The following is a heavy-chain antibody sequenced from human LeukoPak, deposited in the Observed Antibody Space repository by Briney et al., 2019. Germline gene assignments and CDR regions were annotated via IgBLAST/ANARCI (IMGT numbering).Heavy chain of an antibody. CDR1: GGSISSNNW. V-gene: IGHV4-4*02. J-gene: IGHJ6*04. Sequence: PSETLSLTCAVSGGSISSNNWWSWVRQPPGKGLEWIGEIYHSGNTNYNPSLKSRVSISVDKSKNQFSPKVSSVTAADTAVYYCARDHGYMIRGAPVGYFGMDVWGKGTTVTVSS. CDR3: ARDHGYMIRGAPVGYFGMDV. D-gene: IGHD3-10*01. CDR2: IYHSGNT.